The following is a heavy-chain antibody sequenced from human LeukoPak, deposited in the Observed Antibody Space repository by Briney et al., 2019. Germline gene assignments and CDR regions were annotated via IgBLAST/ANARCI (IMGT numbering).Heavy chain of an antibody. CDR3: ARGKSSAWIH. CDR2: INSDGSST. D-gene: IGHD6-19*01. J-gene: IGHJ4*02. CDR1: GFTFSSNW. V-gene: IGHV3-74*01. Sequence: PGGSLRLSCAASGFTFSSNWMHWVRQAPGKGLVWVSGINSDGSSTRYAELVKGRITISRDNAKNTLYLQMNSLRAEDTAVYHCARGKSSAWIHWGQGTPVTVSS.